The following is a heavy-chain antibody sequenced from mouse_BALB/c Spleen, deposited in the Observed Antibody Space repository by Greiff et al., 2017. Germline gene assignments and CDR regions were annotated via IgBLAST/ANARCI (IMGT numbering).Heavy chain of an antibody. CDR2: ISYDGSN. CDR3: ARGYGNYFDY. D-gene: IGHD2-10*02. V-gene: IGHV3-6*02. Sequence: EVQLVESGPGLVKPSQSLSLTCSVTGYSITSGYYWNWNRQFPGNKLEWMGYISYDGSNNYNPSLKNRISITRDTSKNQFFLKLNSVTTEDTATYYCARGYGNYFDYWGQGTTLTVSS. J-gene: IGHJ2*01. CDR1: GYSITSGYY.